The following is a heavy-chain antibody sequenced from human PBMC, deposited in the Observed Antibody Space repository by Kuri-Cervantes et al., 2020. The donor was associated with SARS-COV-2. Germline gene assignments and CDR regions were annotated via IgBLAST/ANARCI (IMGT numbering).Heavy chain of an antibody. D-gene: IGHD3-3*01. Sequence: GESLKISCAASGFTFSSYGMSWVRQAPGKGLEWVSSISSSSSYIYYADSVKGRFTISRDNAKNSLYLQMNSLRAEDTAVYYCAKTPEYYDFWSGFRTYFDYWGQGTLVTVSS. CDR1: GFTFSSYG. J-gene: IGHJ4*02. CDR3: AKTPEYYDFWSGFRTYFDY. CDR2: ISSSSSYI. V-gene: IGHV3-21*01.